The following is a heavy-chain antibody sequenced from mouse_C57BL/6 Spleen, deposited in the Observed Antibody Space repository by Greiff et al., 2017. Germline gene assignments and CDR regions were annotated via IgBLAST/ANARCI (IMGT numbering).Heavy chain of an antibody. Sequence: QVQLQQSGAELVRPGASVTLSCKASGYTFTDYEMHWVKQTPVHGLEWIGAIDPETGGTAYNQKFKGKAILTADKSSSTAYMELRSLTSEDSAVYYSTRSYGSSYEAWFAYWGKGTLVTVSA. CDR3: TRSYGSSYEAWFAY. D-gene: IGHD1-1*01. CDR1: GYTFTDYE. V-gene: IGHV1-15*01. CDR2: IDPETGGT. J-gene: IGHJ3*01.